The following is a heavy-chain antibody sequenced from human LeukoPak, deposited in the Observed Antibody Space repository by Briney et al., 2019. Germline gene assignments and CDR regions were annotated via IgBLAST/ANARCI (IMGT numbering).Heavy chain of an antibody. V-gene: IGHV1-69*04. D-gene: IGHD3-22*01. CDR3: ARDGGYDSSGYYSSPVWFDP. CDR2: IIPILDIA. Sequence: SVKVSCKASGGTFITYAISWVRQAPGQGLEWMGRIIPILDIANYAQKFQGRVTITADKSTSTAYMELSSLRSEDTAVYYCARDGGYDSSGYYSSPVWFDPWGQGTLVTVSS. CDR1: GGTFITYA. J-gene: IGHJ5*02.